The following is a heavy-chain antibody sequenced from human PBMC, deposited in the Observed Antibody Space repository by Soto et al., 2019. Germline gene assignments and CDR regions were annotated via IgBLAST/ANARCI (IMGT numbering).Heavy chain of an antibody. CDR2: MNQDGSEK. Sequence: EVQLVESGGGLVRPGGSLRLSCAASGFTFSSSWMSWVRQAPGKGLEWVANMNQDGSEKNFVGSVRGRFTISRDNAKNSLNLQMNSLRAEDTAVYYCVKDRGYSTFDYWGQGTLVTVSS. D-gene: IGHD6-13*01. CDR3: VKDRGYSTFDY. V-gene: IGHV3-7*03. CDR1: GFTFSSSW. J-gene: IGHJ4*02.